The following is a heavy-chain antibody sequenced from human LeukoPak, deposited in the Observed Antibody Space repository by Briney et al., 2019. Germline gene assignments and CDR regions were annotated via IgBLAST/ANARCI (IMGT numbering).Heavy chain of an antibody. Sequence: ASVKVSCKASGYTLTSYGISWVRQAPGQGLEWMGWISACNGNTNYAQKLQGRVTMTTDTSTSTAYMELRSLRSDDTAVYYCARVRGGVGGYCSSTSCLHRPYYYYYMDVWGKGTTVTVSS. D-gene: IGHD2-2*01. V-gene: IGHV1-18*01. J-gene: IGHJ6*03. CDR1: GYTLTSYG. CDR3: ARVRGGVGGYCSSTSCLHRPYYYYYMDV. CDR2: ISACNGNT.